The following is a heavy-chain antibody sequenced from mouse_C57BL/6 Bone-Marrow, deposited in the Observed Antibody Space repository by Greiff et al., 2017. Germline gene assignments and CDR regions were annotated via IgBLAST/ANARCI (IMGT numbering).Heavy chain of an antibody. CDR3: GRTRRLRLRGDY. D-gene: IGHD3-2*02. J-gene: IGHJ4*01. CDR1: GYTFTSYW. CDR2: IDPSDSYT. V-gene: IGHV1-69*01. Sequence: VQLQQPGAELVMPGASVKLFCKASGYTFTSYWLHWVKQRPGQGLEWIGEIDPSDSYTNYNQKFKGKSTLTVDKSSSTAYMQLSSLTSEDSAVYYCGRTRRLRLRGDYWGQGTSVTVSS.